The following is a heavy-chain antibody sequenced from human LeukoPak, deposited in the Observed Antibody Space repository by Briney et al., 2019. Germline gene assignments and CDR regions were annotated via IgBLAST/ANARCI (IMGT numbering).Heavy chain of an antibody. J-gene: IGHJ4*02. CDR3: ARTDIVVVPAAIPYYFAY. D-gene: IGHD2-2*01. Sequence: GASVKVSCKASGYTFTGYYMHWVRQAPGQGLEWMGWINPNSGGTNYAQTFKGRFTMTRDTPISTAYMELSRLRSADTAVYYCARTDIVVVPAAIPYYFAYWGEGTLVTVSS. V-gene: IGHV1-2*02. CDR2: INPNSGGT. CDR1: GYTFTGYY.